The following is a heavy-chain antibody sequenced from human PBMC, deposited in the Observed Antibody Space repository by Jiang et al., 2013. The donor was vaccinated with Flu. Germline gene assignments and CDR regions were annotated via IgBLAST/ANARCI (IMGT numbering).Heavy chain of an antibody. CDR2: AFYTGTT. Sequence: SSGLVKPSETLSLTCSVSGGFIGSSYWSWIRQTPEKGLEWIGYAFYTGTTTYNPSLKSRVTVSVDTSKNQVSLRLTSVTAADTAVYYCAREYDLLTGPYFD. J-gene: IGHJ3*01. V-gene: IGHV4-59*01. CDR1: GGFIGSSY. CDR3: AREYDLLTGPYFD. D-gene: IGHD3-9*01.